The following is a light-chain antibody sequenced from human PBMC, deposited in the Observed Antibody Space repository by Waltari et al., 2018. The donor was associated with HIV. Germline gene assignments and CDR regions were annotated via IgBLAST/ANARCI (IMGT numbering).Light chain of an antibody. J-gene: IGKJ1*01. V-gene: IGKV1-5*03. Sequence: DIRMPQSPSTVSGSVGDSVTISCRASQSISNWLAWYQQKPGKAPKLLIYKASYLESGVPSRFSGSGSGTEFTLTITSLQPDDSATYYCQQYNDYSTFGQGTKVEIK. CDR1: QSISNW. CDR2: KAS. CDR3: QQYNDYST.